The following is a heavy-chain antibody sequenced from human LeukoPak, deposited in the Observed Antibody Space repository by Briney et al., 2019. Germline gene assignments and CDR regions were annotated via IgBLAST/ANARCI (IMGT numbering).Heavy chain of an antibody. CDR1: GGSISSSSYY. V-gene: IGHV4-39*01. Sequence: SETLSLTCTVSGGSISSSSYYWGWIRQPPGKGLEWIGSIYYSGSTYYNPSLKSRVTISVDTSKNQLSLKLSSVTAADTAVYYCARQLYYYDSSGYYWGDYYYMDVWGKGTTVTVSS. D-gene: IGHD3-22*01. CDR2: IYYSGST. J-gene: IGHJ6*03. CDR3: ARQLYYYDSSGYYWGDYYYMDV.